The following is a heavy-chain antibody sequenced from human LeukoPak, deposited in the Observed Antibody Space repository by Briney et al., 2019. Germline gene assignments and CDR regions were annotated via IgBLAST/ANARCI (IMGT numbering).Heavy chain of an antibody. D-gene: IGHD3-22*01. CDR3: AGYASSGRRDALDI. CDR2: ISGSSTYI. Sequence: GGSLRLSCAASGFTFSSYSMNWVRQAPGKGLEWVSSISGSSTYIYYADSVKGRFTISRDHAKNSLYLQMNSLRAEDTAVYYCAGYASSGRRDALDIWGQGTMVTVSS. CDR1: GFTFSSYS. V-gene: IGHV3-21*01. J-gene: IGHJ3*02.